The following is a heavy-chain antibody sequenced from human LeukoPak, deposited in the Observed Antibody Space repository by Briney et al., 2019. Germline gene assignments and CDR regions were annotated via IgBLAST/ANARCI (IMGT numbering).Heavy chain of an antibody. CDR3: ARDGPDGVDY. V-gene: IGHV4-59*01. Sequence: PETLSLTCTVSGGSISSYYWSWIRQPPGKGLEWIGYIYYSGSTNYNPSLKSRVTISVDTSKNQFSLKLSSVTAADTAVYYCARDGPDGVDYWGQGTLVTVSS. CDR1: GGSISSYY. D-gene: IGHD1-14*01. CDR2: IYYSGST. J-gene: IGHJ4*02.